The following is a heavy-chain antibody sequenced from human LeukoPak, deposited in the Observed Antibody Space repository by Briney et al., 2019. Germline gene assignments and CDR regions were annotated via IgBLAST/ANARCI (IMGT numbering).Heavy chain of an antibody. V-gene: IGHV4-38-2*02. J-gene: IGHJ4*02. CDR2: INYGGNT. D-gene: IGHD5-18*01. CDR1: GYSISSGYS. CDR3: ARVSLYTFGYWESFDS. Sequence: SETLSLTCTVSGYSISSGYSWGWIRQPPGKGLEWIGIINYGGNTDYNSSLKSRVTISVDTPKHQFSLKLRSVTAADTAVYYCARVSLYTFGYWESFDSWGQGTLVTVSA.